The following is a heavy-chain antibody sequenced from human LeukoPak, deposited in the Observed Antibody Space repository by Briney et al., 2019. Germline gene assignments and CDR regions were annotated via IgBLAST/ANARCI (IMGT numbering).Heavy chain of an antibody. CDR1: GFTFSSYW. D-gene: IGHD3-3*01. CDR3: ARDTVFGVIIGPRMDV. Sequence: PGGSLRLCCAASGFTFSSYWMSWVRQAPGKGLEWVAIIKPDGSDKYYVDSVEGRFTISRDNAKNSLYLQMNSLRAEDTAVYYCARDTVFGVIIGPRMDVWGQGTTVTVSS. CDR2: IKPDGSDK. J-gene: IGHJ6*02. V-gene: IGHV3-7*01.